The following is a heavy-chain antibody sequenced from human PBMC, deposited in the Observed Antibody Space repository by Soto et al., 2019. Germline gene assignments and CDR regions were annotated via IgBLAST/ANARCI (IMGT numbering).Heavy chain of an antibody. D-gene: IGHD6-19*01. CDR3: ARDQRNGWYMNLYYGMDV. V-gene: IGHV4-4*07. CDR1: GGSISSYY. CDR2: IYTSGST. J-gene: IGHJ6*01. Sequence: PTYSLSLTCTVSGGSISSYYWSLMRQPAGKGLEWSGRIYTSGSTNYNPSRKSRVTMSVDTSKNQFSLKLSSVTAADTAVYYCARDQRNGWYMNLYYGMDVWGQGTTVTVS.